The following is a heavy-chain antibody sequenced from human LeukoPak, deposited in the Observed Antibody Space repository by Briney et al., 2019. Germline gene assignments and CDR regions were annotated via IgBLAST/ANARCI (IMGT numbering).Heavy chain of an antibody. CDR2: ISGSGGST. CDR1: GFTFSSYA. J-gene: IGHJ4*02. V-gene: IGHV3-23*01. Sequence: HPGGSLRLSCAASGFTFSSYAMSWVRQAPGKGLEWVSAISGSGGSTYYADSVKGRFTISRDNSKNTLYLQMNSLRAEDTAVYYCAKDKARSDFWDYFDYWGQGTLVTVSS. D-gene: IGHD3-3*01. CDR3: AKDKARSDFWDYFDY.